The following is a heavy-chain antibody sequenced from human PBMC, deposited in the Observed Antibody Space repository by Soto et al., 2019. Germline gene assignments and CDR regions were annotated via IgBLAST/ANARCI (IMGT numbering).Heavy chain of an antibody. CDR1: GFAFSTYA. CDR3: AKETTYCSGNSCYSLPGYYYYGMDV. D-gene: IGHD2-15*01. J-gene: IGHJ6*02. CDR2: IGGSGGST. V-gene: IGHV3-23*01. Sequence: PGGSLNLSCAAFGFAFSTYAMTWVRPAPGKGLRGVSGIGGSGGSTYYADSVKGRFTISRDNSKNTLYLQMNSLRAEDTAIYYCAKETTYCSGNSCYSLPGYYYYGMDVWGQGTTVTVSS.